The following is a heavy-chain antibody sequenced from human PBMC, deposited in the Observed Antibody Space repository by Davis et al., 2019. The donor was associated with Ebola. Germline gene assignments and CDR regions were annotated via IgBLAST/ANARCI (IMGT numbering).Heavy chain of an antibody. V-gene: IGHV1-2*02. Sequence: AASVKVSCKASGYTFTGYYMHWVRQAPGQGLEWMGWINPNSGGTNYAQKLQGRVTMTRNTSISTAYMELSSLRSEDTAVYYCARRIAARPNWFDPWGQGTLVTVSS. J-gene: IGHJ5*02. D-gene: IGHD6-6*01. CDR1: GYTFTGYY. CDR3: ARRIAARPNWFDP. CDR2: INPNSGGT.